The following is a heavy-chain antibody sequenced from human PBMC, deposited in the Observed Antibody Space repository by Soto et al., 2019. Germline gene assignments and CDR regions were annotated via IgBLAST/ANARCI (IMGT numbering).Heavy chain of an antibody. V-gene: IGHV4-39*01. D-gene: IGHD3-10*02. CDR2: IYYSGST. CDR1: GGSISSSSYY. Sequence: NPSETLSLTCTVSGGSISSSSYYWGWIRQPPGKGLEWIGSIYYSGSTYYNPSLKSRVTISVDTSKNQFSLKLSSVTAADTAVYYCARHVPDAFGMDVWGQGTTVTVSS. CDR3: ARHVPDAFGMDV. J-gene: IGHJ6*02.